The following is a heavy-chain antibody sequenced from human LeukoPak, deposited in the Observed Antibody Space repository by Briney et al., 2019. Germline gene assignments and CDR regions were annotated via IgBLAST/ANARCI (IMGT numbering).Heavy chain of an antibody. V-gene: IGHV3-48*03. Sequence: PGGSLRLSCGASGFTFSSYEMNWVRQAPGKGLEWVSYISSSGSTIYYANSVKGRFTISRDNAKNSLYLQMNSLRAEDTAVYYCARDLSGYSYGYFFDYWGQGTLVTVSS. J-gene: IGHJ4*02. CDR2: ISSSGSTI. CDR3: ARDLSGYSYGYFFDY. CDR1: GFTFSSYE. D-gene: IGHD5-18*01.